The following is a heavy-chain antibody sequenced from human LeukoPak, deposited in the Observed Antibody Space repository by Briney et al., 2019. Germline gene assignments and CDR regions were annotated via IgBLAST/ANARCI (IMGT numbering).Heavy chain of an antibody. CDR2: INSDGINT. CDR3: AKGDTTWELPHDY. V-gene: IGHV3-74*01. J-gene: IGHJ4*02. CDR1: GFTFSNYW. Sequence: QPGGSLRLSCAASGFTFSNYWMHWVRQAPGKGLVWVSRINSDGINTSYADSVKGRFTISRDKSKNTLYLQMNSLRAEDTAVYYCAKGDTTWELPHDYWGQGTLVTVSS. D-gene: IGHD1-26*01.